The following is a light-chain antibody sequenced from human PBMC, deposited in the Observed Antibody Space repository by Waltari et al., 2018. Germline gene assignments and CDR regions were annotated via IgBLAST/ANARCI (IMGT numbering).Light chain of an antibody. V-gene: IGLV2-23*02. CDR1: TSDVGNSNR. CDR3: SSYAGSSKGV. Sequence: QSALTQPASVSGSPGQSITISCTGPTSDVGNSNRVSWYKQHPGKAPKLMIYAVSKRPSGVSDRFSGSKSGDMASLTISGLQPEDEAEYFCSSYAGSSKGVFGGGTKVTVL. J-gene: IGLJ2*01. CDR2: AVS.